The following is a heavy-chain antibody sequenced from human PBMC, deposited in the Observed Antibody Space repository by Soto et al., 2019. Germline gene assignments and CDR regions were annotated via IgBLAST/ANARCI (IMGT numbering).Heavy chain of an antibody. CDR2: TSNSGST. J-gene: IGHJ4*02. CDR1: GGSITSSGYY. CDR3: ARGGGSTKVDY. D-gene: IGHD2-2*01. Sequence: QVQLQESGPGLVKPSQTLSLTCTVSGGSITSSGYYWSWIRQHPGEGLEWIGFTSNSGSTSYNPSLKSRVTISVDTSSLQFSLNLKSVTAADTAGYYCARGGGSTKVDYWGQGTLVTVSP. V-gene: IGHV4-31*03.